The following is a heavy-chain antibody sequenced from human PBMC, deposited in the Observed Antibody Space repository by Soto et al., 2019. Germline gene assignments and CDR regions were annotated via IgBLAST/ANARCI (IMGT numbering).Heavy chain of an antibody. CDR3: ARDLCPLGSGTACPLYGLDI. V-gene: IGHV1-2*02. CDR2: LKSDNGGT. J-gene: IGHJ6*02. CDR1: GYTFTGHY. D-gene: IGHD3-10*01. Sequence: QVQSVQSGAEVKPPGASVKVSCKASGYTFTGHYMHWVRQVSGKRLEHLGWLKSDNGGTYYAPKFQGRVTFTRDTSTSTAYMELNGLQSDDTAVYFCARDLCPLGSGTACPLYGLDIWGQGTTVVVS.